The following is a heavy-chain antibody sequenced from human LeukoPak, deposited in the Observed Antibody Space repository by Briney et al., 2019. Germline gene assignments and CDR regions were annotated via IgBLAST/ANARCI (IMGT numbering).Heavy chain of an antibody. CDR2: IYYSGST. CDR3: ATLRYCSGGSCYPKDFHH. CDR1: GGTISSYY. Sequence: SGTLSLTCTVSGGTISSYYWSWIRQPPGKGLEWIGYIYYSGSTNHSPSLKSRVTISVDTSKNQLSLKLSSVTAADTAVYYCATLRYCSGGSCYPKDFHHWGKGTLVTVSS. J-gene: IGHJ1*01. V-gene: IGHV4-59*08. D-gene: IGHD2-15*01.